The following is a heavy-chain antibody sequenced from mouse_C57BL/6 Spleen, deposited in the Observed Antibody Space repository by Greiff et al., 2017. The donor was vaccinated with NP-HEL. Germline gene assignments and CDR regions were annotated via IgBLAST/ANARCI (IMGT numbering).Heavy chain of an antibody. CDR1: GYTFTSYT. CDR2: INPSSGYT. V-gene: IGHV1-4*01. D-gene: IGHD2-4*01. Sequence: QVQLQQSGAELARPGASVKMSCKASGYTFTSYTMHWVKQRPGQGLEWIGYINPSSGYTKYNQKFKDKATLTADKSSSTAYMQLSSLTSEDSAVYYCARGPDYDWDYWGQGTTLTVSS. J-gene: IGHJ2*01. CDR3: ARGPDYDWDY.